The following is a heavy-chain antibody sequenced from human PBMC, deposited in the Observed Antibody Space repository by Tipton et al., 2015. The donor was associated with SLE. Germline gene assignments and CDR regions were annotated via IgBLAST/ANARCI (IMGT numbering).Heavy chain of an antibody. CDR3: ARGDCTTTSCRFDY. Sequence: QSGPEVKKPGASVKVSCKASGYTFTSYGISWVRQAPGQGLEWMGWISAYNGNTNYAQKFQGRVTITTDESTSTAYMEMSSLRSEDTAMYYCARGDCTTTSCRFDYWGQGTLVTVSS. V-gene: IGHV1-18*01. D-gene: IGHD2-2*01. CDR1: GYTFTSYG. CDR2: ISAYNGNT. J-gene: IGHJ4*02.